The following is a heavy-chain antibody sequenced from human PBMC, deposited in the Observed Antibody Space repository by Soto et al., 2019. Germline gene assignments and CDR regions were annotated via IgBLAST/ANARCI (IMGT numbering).Heavy chain of an antibody. CDR1: GGTFSSYA. D-gene: IGHD5-18*01. V-gene: IGHV1-69*13. Sequence: SVKVSCKASGGTFSSYAISWVRQAPGQGLEWMGGIIPIFGTANYAQKFQGRVTITADESTSTAYMELSSLRSEDTAVYYCARDSVDTAMAAYCYYYGMDVWGQGXTVTVSS. CDR2: IIPIFGTA. CDR3: ARDSVDTAMAAYCYYYGMDV. J-gene: IGHJ6*02.